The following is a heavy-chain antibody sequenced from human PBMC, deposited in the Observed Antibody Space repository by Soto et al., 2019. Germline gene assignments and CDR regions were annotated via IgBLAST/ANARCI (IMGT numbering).Heavy chain of an antibody. CDR3: ARLYPPLRGSSWLDY. CDR2: ISGSGGST. V-gene: IGHV3-23*01. D-gene: IGHD6-13*01. CDR1: GFTFSSYA. J-gene: IGHJ4*02. Sequence: PGGSLILSCAASGFTFSSYAMSWVRQAPGKGLEWVSAISGSGGSTYYADSVKGRFAISRDNSKNTLYLQMNSLRAADTAVYYCARLYPPLRGSSWLDYWGQGTLVTVSS.